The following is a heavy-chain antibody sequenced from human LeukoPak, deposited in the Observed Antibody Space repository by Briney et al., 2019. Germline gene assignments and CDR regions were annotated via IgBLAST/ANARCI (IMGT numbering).Heavy chain of an antibody. CDR2: IIGSGGST. J-gene: IGHJ4*02. Sequence: GGSLRLSCAASGFTFSNYAMSWARQAPGKGLEWGSAIIGSGGSTYYADSVKGRFTISRDNPKNPLYLQMKSLKAEDTALYYCTKGTILLPFDYWGQGTLVTVSS. CDR3: TKGTILLPFDY. D-gene: IGHD2/OR15-2a*01. CDR1: GFTFSNYA. V-gene: IGHV3-23*01.